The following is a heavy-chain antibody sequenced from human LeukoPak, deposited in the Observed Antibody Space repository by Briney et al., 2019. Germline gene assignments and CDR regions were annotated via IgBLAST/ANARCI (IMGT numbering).Heavy chain of an antibody. CDR1: GGSISSFY. CDR2: IYYSGST. J-gene: IGHJ5*02. CDR3: ARHGTSGTNLNWFDP. D-gene: IGHD1-1*01. Sequence: SETLSLTCTVSGGSISSFYWSWIRQPREKGLEWIGYIYYSGSTKYNPSLKSRVTISVDTSKNQFSLKLSSVTAADTAVYYCARHGTSGTNLNWFDPWGQGTLVTVSS. V-gene: IGHV4-59*01.